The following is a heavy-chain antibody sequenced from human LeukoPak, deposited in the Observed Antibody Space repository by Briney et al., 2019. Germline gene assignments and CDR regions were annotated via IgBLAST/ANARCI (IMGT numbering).Heavy chain of an antibody. CDR3: ARVPAGDYYYGMDV. V-gene: IGHV1-8*01. Sequence: ASVKVSCKASGYTFTTYDINWVRQATGQGLEWMGWMNPNSVNTGYAQKFQGRVTMTRNTSISTAYMELSSLRSEDTAVYYCARVPAGDYYYGMDVWGQGTTVTVSS. CDR1: GYTFTTYD. CDR2: MNPNSVNT. D-gene: IGHD2-2*01. J-gene: IGHJ6*02.